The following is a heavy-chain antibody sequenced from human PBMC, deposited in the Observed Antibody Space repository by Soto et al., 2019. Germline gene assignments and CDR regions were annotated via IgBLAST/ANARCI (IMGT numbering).Heavy chain of an antibody. D-gene: IGHD2-15*01. J-gene: IGHJ5*02. V-gene: IGHV1-3*01. CDR1: GYTFTRYT. CDR2: IDPDNGNT. Sequence: ASVKVSCKASGYTFTRYTMSWVRQAPGQRLEWMGWIDPDNGNTKSSQKFQDRVIITRDTSASTAYMDLSSLRSEDTAVYYCARGIATGQLDPWGQGTLVTVSS. CDR3: ARGIATGQLDP.